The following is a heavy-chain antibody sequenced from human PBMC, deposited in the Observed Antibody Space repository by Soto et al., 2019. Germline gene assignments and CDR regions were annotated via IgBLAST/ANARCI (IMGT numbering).Heavy chain of an antibody. D-gene: IGHD6-19*01. CDR3: ARGVGGWYVFDY. V-gene: IGHV1-69*06. Sequence: QVQLVQSGAEVKKPGSSVKVSCKASGGTFSSYAISWVRQAPGQGLEWKGGITHSFGTANYAPKFQGRVTITADKSTSTAYMELGSLRSEDTAVYYCARGVGGWYVFDYWGQGTLVTVSS. CDR1: GGTFSSYA. J-gene: IGHJ4*02. CDR2: ITHSFGTA.